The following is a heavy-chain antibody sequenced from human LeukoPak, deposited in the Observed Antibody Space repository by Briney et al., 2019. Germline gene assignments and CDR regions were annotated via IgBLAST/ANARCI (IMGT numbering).Heavy chain of an antibody. CDR1: GFTVSSNY. CDR3: ARAYYDILTGYDHDAFDI. D-gene: IGHD3-9*01. Sequence: GGSLRLSCAASGFTVSSNYMSWVRQAPGKGLEWVSVIYSGGSTYYADSVKGRFTISRDNSKNTLYLQMNSLRAEDTAVYYCARAYYDILTGYDHDAFDIWGQGTMVTVPS. CDR2: IYSGGST. J-gene: IGHJ3*02. V-gene: IGHV3-53*01.